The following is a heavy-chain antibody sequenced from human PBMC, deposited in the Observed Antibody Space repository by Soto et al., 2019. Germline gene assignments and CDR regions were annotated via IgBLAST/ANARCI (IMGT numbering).Heavy chain of an antibody. D-gene: IGHD1-1*01. Sequence: QVQVVQSGAEVKKPGASVKVSCKASGYTFTGYQMHWVRQAPGQGLEWMGWFNPNSGGTNYAQKFQGRVTLTGDTSISTAYMELNRLTADDTAVYFCARGRTIGSPGNWGQGTLVSVSS. V-gene: IGHV1-2*02. CDR2: FNPNSGGT. J-gene: IGHJ4*02. CDR3: ARGRTIGSPGN. CDR1: GYTFTGYQ.